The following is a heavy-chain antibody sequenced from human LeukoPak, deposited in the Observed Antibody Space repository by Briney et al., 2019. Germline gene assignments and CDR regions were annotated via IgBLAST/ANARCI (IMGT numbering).Heavy chain of an antibody. V-gene: IGHV3-43D*03. CDR2: ISWDGGST. CDR1: GFTFHDYA. J-gene: IGHJ4*02. CDR3: AKGGSGSYYKRVDY. Sequence: GGSLRLSCAASGFTFHDYAMHWVRQAPGKGLEWVSLISWDGGSTYYADSVKGRFTISRDNAKNSLYLQMNSLRAEDTALYYCAKGGSGSYYKRVDYWGQGTLVTVSS. D-gene: IGHD3-10*01.